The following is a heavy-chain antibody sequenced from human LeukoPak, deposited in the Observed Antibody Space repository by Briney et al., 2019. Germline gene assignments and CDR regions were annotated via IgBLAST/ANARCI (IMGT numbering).Heavy chain of an antibody. J-gene: IGHJ4*02. CDR3: ARAFGTVTTLDY. V-gene: IGHV4-39*07. D-gene: IGHD4-17*01. CDR1: GGSISSSSYY. CDR2: IYYSGST. Sequence: SETLSLTCTVSGGSISSSSYYWGWIRQPPGKGLEWIGSIYYSGSTYYNPSLKSRVTISVDRSKNQFSLKLSSVTAADTAVYYCARAFGTVTTLDYWGQGTLVTVSS.